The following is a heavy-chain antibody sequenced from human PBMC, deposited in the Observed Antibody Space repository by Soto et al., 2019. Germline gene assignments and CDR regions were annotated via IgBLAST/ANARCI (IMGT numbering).Heavy chain of an antibody. J-gene: IGHJ6*02. Sequence: QVQLVESGGGVVQPGRSLRLSCAASGFTFSSYGMHWVRQAPGKGLEWVAVISYDGSNKYYADSVKGRFTISRDNSKNTLYLQMNSLRAEDTAVYYCAKDLLGPGRAYGRDGWGQGTTVTVSS. V-gene: IGHV3-30*18. CDR1: GFTFSSYG. D-gene: IGHD7-27*01. CDR3: AKDLLGPGRAYGRDG. CDR2: ISYDGSNK.